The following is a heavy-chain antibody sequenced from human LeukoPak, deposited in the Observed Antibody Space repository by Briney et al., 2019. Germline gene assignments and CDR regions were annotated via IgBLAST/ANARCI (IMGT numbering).Heavy chain of an antibody. CDR3: ARSIGGYYGNWFDP. CDR2: IYTSGST. J-gene: IGHJ5*02. Sequence: SETLSLTCTVSGGSISGYYWSWVRQPPGKGLEGIGRIYTSGSTNYNPSPKSRVTMSVDTSKNQFSLKLSSVTAADTAVYYCARSIGGYYGNWFDPWGQGTLVTVSS. V-gene: IGHV4-4*07. D-gene: IGHD3-22*01. CDR1: GGSISGYY.